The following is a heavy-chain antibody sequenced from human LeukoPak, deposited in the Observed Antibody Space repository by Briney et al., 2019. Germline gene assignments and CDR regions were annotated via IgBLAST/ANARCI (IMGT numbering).Heavy chain of an antibody. CDR3: VVGGSPGY. D-gene: IGHD2-15*01. Sequence: GGSLRLSCAASGPAFSAYKMHWVRQAPRKGLVWVSRISTDGYTTDYADFVQGRFTASRDNTKNTWSLEMNSLRAEDTAVYYCVVGGSPGYWGQGTLVTVSS. CDR2: ISTDGYTT. V-gene: IGHV3-74*01. J-gene: IGHJ4*02. CDR1: GPAFSAYK.